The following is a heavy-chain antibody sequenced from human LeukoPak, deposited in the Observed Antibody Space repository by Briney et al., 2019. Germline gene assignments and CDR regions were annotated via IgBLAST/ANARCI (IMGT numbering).Heavy chain of an antibody. J-gene: IGHJ4*02. CDR1: GGSISSYY. Sequence: SETLFLTCTVAGGSISSYYWSWIQQPAGKGLEWIGRIYTSGSTNYNPSLKSRVTMSVDTSKNQFSLKLSSVTAADTAVYYCARGDYDFWSGYYRELYFDYWGQGTLVTVSS. D-gene: IGHD3-3*01. CDR2: IYTSGST. CDR3: ARGDYDFWSGYYRELYFDY. V-gene: IGHV4-4*07.